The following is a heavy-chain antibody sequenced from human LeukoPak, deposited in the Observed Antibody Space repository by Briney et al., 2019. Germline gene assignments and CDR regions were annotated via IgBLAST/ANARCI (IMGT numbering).Heavy chain of an antibody. CDR1: GYTFTDYY. J-gene: IGHJ4*02. CDR3: ASEDNRSY. D-gene: IGHD5-24*01. V-gene: IGHV1-2*02. Sequence: ASVKVSCKASGYTFTDYYLHWVRQAPGQGLEWMGSINPDSGGAKYAQNFQGRVTMTRDTSISTAYMELSSLRFDDTGVYYCASEDNRSYWGQGTLVTVSS. CDR2: INPDSGGA.